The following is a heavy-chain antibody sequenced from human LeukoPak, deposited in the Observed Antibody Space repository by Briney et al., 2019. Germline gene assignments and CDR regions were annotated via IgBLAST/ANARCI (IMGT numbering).Heavy chain of an antibody. CDR1: GGSISSGGYS. V-gene: IGHV4-30-2*01. CDR3: ARGSRMRYCTKCQLDY. CDR2: IYHSGST. J-gene: IGHJ4*02. D-gene: IGHD2-8*01. Sequence: SETLSLTCAVSGGSISSGGYSWSWIRQPPGKGLEWIGYIYHSGSTYYNPSLKSRVTISVDTSKNQFSLKLSSVTAADTAVYYCARGSRMRYCTKCQLDYWGQGTLVTVSS.